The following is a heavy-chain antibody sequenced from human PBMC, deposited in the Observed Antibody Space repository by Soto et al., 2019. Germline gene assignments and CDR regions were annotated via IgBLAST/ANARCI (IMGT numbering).Heavy chain of an antibody. CDR1: GFTFSTYG. V-gene: IGHV3-30*18. J-gene: IGHJ6*02. CDR3: AKDLQSYGDYDYYCYGMDV. D-gene: IGHD4-17*01. CDR2: ISYDGTNK. Sequence: QVQLVESGVGEFEPGRSLTISCAASGFTFSTYGMHWVRQTPGKGLEWVAVISYDGTNKFYSGSVKGRFTISRDNFKNTLTLQMNTLRADDTAVYSCAKDLQSYGDYDYYCYGMDVWGLGTRVTVSS.